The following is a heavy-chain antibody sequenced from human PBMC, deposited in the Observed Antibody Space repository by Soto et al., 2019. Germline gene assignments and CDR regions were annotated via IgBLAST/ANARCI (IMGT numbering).Heavy chain of an antibody. V-gene: IGHV3-64D*08. D-gene: IGHD3-10*01. CDR1: GFTFSSYA. J-gene: IGHJ4*02. CDR2: ISSNGGST. Sequence: GGSLRLSCSASGFTFSSYAMHWVRQAPGKGLEYVSAISSNGGSTYYADSVKGRFTISRDNSKNTLYLQMSSLRAEDTAVYYCVKDSVYYYGSGSPQVHFDYWGQGTLVTVSS. CDR3: VKDSVYYYGSGSPQVHFDY.